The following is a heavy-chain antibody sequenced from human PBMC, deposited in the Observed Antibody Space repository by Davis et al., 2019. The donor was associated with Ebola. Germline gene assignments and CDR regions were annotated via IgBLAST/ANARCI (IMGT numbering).Heavy chain of an antibody. V-gene: IGHV3-30*18. Sequence: GGSLRLSCAASGFTFSTYGMHWVRQAPGKGLEWVAVISYDGNNKDYEDSVKGRFTISRDNSKNTLSLQMNSLRAEDTAVYYCAKDRQQQLILDLYYYYYGMDVWGKGTTVTVSS. CDR3: AKDRQQQLILDLYYYYYGMDV. CDR2: ISYDGNNK. CDR1: GFTFSTYG. J-gene: IGHJ6*04. D-gene: IGHD6-13*01.